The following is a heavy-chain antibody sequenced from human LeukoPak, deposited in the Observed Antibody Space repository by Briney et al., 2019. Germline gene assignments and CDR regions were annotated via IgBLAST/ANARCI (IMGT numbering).Heavy chain of an antibody. V-gene: IGHV4-4*07. J-gene: IGHJ5*02. CDR2: IYTSGST. CDR3: ARGVVVVPAAINWFDP. D-gene: IGHD2-2*01. Sequence: GTLSLTCTVSGGSISSYYWTWMRQPAGKGLEWIGHIYTSGSTNYSPSLKSRVTMSVDTSKNQFSLKLNSVTAADTAVYYCARGVVVVPAAINWFDPWGQGTLVTVSS. CDR1: GGSISSYY.